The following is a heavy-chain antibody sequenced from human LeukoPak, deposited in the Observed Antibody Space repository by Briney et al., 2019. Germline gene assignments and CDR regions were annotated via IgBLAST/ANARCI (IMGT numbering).Heavy chain of an antibody. Sequence: GGSLRLSCAASGFTFSNYAMNWVRQTPGKGLEWVSSLRASGGITYYADSVKGRFTISRDNAKNSLYLQMNSLRAEDTAVYYCGKAMDYWGQGTLVTVSS. CDR3: GKAMDY. CDR2: LRASGGIT. J-gene: IGHJ4*02. V-gene: IGHV3-23*01. CDR1: GFTFSNYA.